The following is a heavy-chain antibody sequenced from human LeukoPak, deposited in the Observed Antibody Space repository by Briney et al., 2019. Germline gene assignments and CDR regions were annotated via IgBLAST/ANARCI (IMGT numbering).Heavy chain of an antibody. D-gene: IGHD2/OR15-2a*01. J-gene: IGHJ3*02. CDR3: ARVNKVLPLGKDGAFDI. CDR1: GFTVSSNY. CDR2: IKSKTDGGTT. Sequence: PGGSLRLPCAASGFTVSSNYMSWVRQAPGKGLEWVGRIKSKTDGGTTDYAAPVKGRFTISRDDSKNTLYLQMNSLRAEDTAVYYCARVNKVLPLGKDGAFDIWGQGTMVTVSS. V-gene: IGHV3-15*01.